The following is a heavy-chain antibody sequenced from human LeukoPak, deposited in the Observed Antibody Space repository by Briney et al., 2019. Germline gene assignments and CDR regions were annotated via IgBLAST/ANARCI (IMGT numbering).Heavy chain of an antibody. CDR3: ARGYYYDSSGYYELLRFDY. CDR2: ISYDGSNK. D-gene: IGHD3-22*01. Sequence: QTGGSLRLSCAASGFTFSSYAMHWVRQAPGKGLEWVAVISYDGSNKYYADSVKGRFTISRDNSKNTLYLQMNSLRAEDTAVYYCARGYYYDSSGYYELLRFDYWGQGTLVTVSS. CDR1: GFTFSSYA. V-gene: IGHV3-30-3*01. J-gene: IGHJ4*02.